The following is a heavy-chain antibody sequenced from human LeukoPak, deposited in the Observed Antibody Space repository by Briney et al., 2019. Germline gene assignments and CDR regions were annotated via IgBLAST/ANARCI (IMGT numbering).Heavy chain of an antibody. V-gene: IGHV4-4*07. CDR2: IYTSGIT. CDR1: GGSISSYY. D-gene: IGHD1-7*01. Sequence: SETLSLTXTVSGGSISSYYWSWIRQPAGKGLEWIGRIYTSGITNYNPSHKCRVTMSVDTSKNQFSLKLSSVTAADTAVYYCARDPGNWNSADYYYYYYMDVWGKGTTVTVSS. J-gene: IGHJ6*03. CDR3: ARDPGNWNSADYYYYYYMDV.